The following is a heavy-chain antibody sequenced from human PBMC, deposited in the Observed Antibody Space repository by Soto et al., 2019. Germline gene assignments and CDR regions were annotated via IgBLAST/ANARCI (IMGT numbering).Heavy chain of an antibody. CDR1: GGTFSSYA. V-gene: IGHV1-18*01. J-gene: IGHJ5*02. D-gene: IGHD3-3*01. CDR2: ISAYDGKT. CDR3: ARDPHEFWTSYWFDP. Sequence: ASVKVSFKASGGTFSSYAISWVRQAPGQGLELMGWISAYDGKTTYAEKFQGRVTLTTDTSTSTAYMELRSLRSDDTAIYYCARDPHEFWTSYWFDPWGQGTPVTVSS.